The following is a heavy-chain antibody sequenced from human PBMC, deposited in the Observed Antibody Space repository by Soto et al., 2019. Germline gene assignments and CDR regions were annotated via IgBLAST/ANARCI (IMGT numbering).Heavy chain of an antibody. CDR3: TTDIRQIAAAGMGLP. D-gene: IGHD6-13*01. J-gene: IGHJ5*02. V-gene: IGHV3-15*01. Sequence: EVQLVESGGGLVKPGGSLRLSCAASGFTFSNAWMSWVRQAPGKGLEWVGRIKSKTDGGTTDYAAPVKGRFTISRDDSKNTLYLQMNSLKTEDTAVYYCTTDIRQIAAAGMGLPWGQGTLVTVSS. CDR1: GFTFSNAW. CDR2: IKSKTDGGTT.